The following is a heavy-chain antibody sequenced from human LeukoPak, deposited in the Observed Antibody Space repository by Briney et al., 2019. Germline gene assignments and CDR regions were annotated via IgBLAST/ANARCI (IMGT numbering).Heavy chain of an antibody. D-gene: IGHD6-19*01. V-gene: IGHV3-64*02. CDR3: ARGRVSSGWYCDS. J-gene: IGHJ4*02. Sequence: GGSLRLSCAASGFTFSSYIMHWVRQAPGKGLVYVSAISGNGGSTYYAESVKGRFSISRDNSKNTLYLQMCSLTAEDMAVYYCARGRVSSGWYCDSWGQGTLVTASS. CDR2: ISGNGGST. CDR1: GFTFSSYI.